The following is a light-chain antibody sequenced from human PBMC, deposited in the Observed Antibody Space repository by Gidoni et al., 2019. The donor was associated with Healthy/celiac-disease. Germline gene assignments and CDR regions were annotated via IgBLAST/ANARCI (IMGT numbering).Light chain of an antibody. J-gene: IGKJ1*01. V-gene: IGKV3-20*01. CDR1: QSVSSSY. Sequence: MVLTQSAPPRTLSPGERATISCRASQSVSSSYLAWYQQKPGQAPRLLIYGATSRATGIPDRLSGSGSGTDFTLTIRRLEAEDFAVDYCEQYGRSHTWTFGQGTKVEIK. CDR2: GAT. CDR3: EQYGRSHTWT.